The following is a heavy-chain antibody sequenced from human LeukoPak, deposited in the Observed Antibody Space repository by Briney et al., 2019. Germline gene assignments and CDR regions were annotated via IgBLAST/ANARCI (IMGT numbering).Heavy chain of an antibody. CDR2: IYYSGST. CDR3: STAVAGTDY. CDR1: GGSISSYY. Sequence: SETLSLTCTVSGGSISSYYWSWIRQPPGKGLEWIGYIYYSGSTNYNPSLKSRVTISVDTSKNQFSQKLSSVTAADTAVYYCSTAVAGTDYWGQGTLVTVSS. J-gene: IGHJ4*02. D-gene: IGHD6-19*01. V-gene: IGHV4-59*01.